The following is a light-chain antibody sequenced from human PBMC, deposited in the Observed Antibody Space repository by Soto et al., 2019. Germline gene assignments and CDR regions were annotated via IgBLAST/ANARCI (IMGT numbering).Light chain of an antibody. J-gene: IGKJ4*01. CDR2: ASS. Sequence: EIVLTQSPATLSVSPGERATLSCRASQSVGSNFAWYQQKPGQAPRLLIFASSTRATGVPARFSGSGSGTAFTLTISSLQSEDFAVYYCQQYGDGPLTFGGGAKVEIE. CDR1: QSVGSN. CDR3: QQYGDGPLT. V-gene: IGKV3-15*01.